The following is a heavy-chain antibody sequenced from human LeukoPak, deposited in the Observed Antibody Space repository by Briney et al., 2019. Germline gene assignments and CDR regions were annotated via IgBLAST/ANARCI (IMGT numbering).Heavy chain of an antibody. J-gene: IGHJ6*03. Sequence: GGSLRLSCAASGFTFSSYSMNWVRQAPGKGLEWVSYISSSSSTIYYADSVKGRFTISRDNAKNSLYLQMNSLRAEDTAVYYCARVSRGIAAPMDVWGKGTTVTVSS. CDR2: ISSSSSTI. D-gene: IGHD6-13*01. CDR3: ARVSRGIAAPMDV. CDR1: GFTFSSYS. V-gene: IGHV3-48*01.